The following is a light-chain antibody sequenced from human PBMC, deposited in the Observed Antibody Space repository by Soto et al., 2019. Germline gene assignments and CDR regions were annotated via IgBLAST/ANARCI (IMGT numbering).Light chain of an antibody. J-gene: IGLJ1*01. Sequence: QAVVTQPASVSGSPGQSITISCTGTSSDVGTYNLVSWYQLRPGKAPKLMIYEGTKRPSGVSNRFSGSKSGNTASLTISGLQAEDEADYYCCSYGSSSLYVFGSGTQLTVL. CDR3: CSYGSSSLYV. CDR2: EGT. CDR1: SSDVGTYNL. V-gene: IGLV2-23*01.